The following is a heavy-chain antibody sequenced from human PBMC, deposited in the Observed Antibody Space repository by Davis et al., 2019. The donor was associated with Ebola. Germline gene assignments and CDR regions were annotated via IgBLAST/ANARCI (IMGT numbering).Heavy chain of an antibody. Sequence: GESLKISCAASGFTFRSYCMSWVRQAPGKGLEWVATIKQDGSEKYYVDSAKGPFTISRDNAKNSLYLQMNSLRAEDTAVYYCARAARADFWTGYFDYWGQGILVTVSS. CDR2: IKQDGSEK. J-gene: IGHJ4*02. CDR1: GFTFRSYC. V-gene: IGHV3-7*03. D-gene: IGHD3/OR15-3a*01. CDR3: ARAARADFWTGYFDY.